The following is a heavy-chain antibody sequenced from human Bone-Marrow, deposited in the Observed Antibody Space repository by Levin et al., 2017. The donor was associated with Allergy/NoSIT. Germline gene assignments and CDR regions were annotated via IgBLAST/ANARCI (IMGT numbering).Heavy chain of an antibody. D-gene: IGHD2-15*01. J-gene: IGHJ6*02. Sequence: GGSLRLSCAASGFTFDTYWMSWVRQTPGKGLEWVANINQDGSEKNYVDSVNGRFTISRDNANKSSYLQMNSLTAEDTGVYSCAGDRRVVVAADPMFYYGMDVWGPGTTVAVSS. V-gene: IGHV3-7*01. CDR1: GFTFDTYW. CDR2: INQDGSEK. CDR3: AGDRRVVVAADPMFYYGMDV.